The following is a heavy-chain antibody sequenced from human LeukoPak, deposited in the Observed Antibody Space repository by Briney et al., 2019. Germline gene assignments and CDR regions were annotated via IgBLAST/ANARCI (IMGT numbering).Heavy chain of an antibody. CDR1: GFTFSSYW. J-gene: IGHJ6*02. CDR3: ARGGYDILTGPGPTSGMDV. Sequence: GGSLRLSCAASGFTFSSYWMHWVRQAPGKGLVWVSRINSDGSSTSYADSVKGRFTISRDNAKNTLYLQMNSLRPEDTAVYYCARGGYDILTGPGPTSGMDVWGQGTTVTVSS. CDR2: INSDGSST. D-gene: IGHD3-9*01. V-gene: IGHV3-74*01.